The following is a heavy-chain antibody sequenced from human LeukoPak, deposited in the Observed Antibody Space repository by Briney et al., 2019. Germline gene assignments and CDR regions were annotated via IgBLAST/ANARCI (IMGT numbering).Heavy chain of an antibody. J-gene: IGHJ4*02. D-gene: IGHD1-26*01. V-gene: IGHV3-66*01. CDR1: GFSVSNNY. CDR3: TKDSGTYFHYFDY. Sequence: SGGSLRLSCAASGFSVSNNYMSWVRQAPGEGLEWVSVIYSGGSTFYADSVKGRFTISRDNSKNTLYLQMNSLRAEDTAVYYCTKDSGTYFHYFDYWGQGTPVTVPS. CDR2: IYSGGST.